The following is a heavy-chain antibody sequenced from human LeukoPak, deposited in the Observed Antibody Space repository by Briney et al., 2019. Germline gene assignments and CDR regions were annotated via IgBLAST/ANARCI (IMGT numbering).Heavy chain of an antibody. V-gene: IGHV3-64*01. CDR3: ARRFGELLNYMDV. CDR1: GFTLSIYA. CDR2: ISGNGRTT. D-gene: IGHD3-10*01. J-gene: IGHJ6*03. Sequence: GGSLRLSCAASGFTLSIYAMHWIRLAPGKGLEYVSAISGNGRTTYYANSVKGRFTISKDNSKNTLYLQMGSLRAEDMAVYYCARRFGELLNYMDVWGKGTTVTVSS.